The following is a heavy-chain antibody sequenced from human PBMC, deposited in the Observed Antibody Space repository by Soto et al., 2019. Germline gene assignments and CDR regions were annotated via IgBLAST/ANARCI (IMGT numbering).Heavy chain of an antibody. D-gene: IGHD1-1*01. CDR1: GGSFSNYA. J-gene: IGHJ4*02. V-gene: IGHV1-69*01. CDR2: IIPIFATP. Sequence: QVQLVQSGAEVKKPGSSVTVSCTTSGGSFSNYAVNWVRQAPGQGLEWMGGIIPIFATPSYAQKFQGRVTIIADESTSTALMELSSLSSDDTAVYYCARGREMATSKFYFDSWDQGTLVTVSS. CDR3: ARGREMATSKFYFDS.